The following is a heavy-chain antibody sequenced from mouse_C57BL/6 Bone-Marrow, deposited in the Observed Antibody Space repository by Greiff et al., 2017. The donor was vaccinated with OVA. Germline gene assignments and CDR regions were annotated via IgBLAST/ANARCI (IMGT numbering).Heavy chain of an antibody. CDR1: GFTFSSYG. CDR3: ARHYYGRSYY. J-gene: IGHJ2*01. CDR2: ISSGGSYT. V-gene: IGHV5-6*01. Sequence: EVQLVESGGDLVKPGGSLKLSCAASGFTFSSYGMSWVRQTPDKRLEWVATISSGGSYTYYPDSVKGRFTISSDNAKNTLYLQMSSLKSEVTAMYYCARHYYGRSYYWGQGTTLTVSS. D-gene: IGHD1-1*01.